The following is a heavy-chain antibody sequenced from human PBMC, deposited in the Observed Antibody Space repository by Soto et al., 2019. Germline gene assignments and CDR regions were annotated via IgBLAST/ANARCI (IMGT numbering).Heavy chain of an antibody. CDR3: ARAHSSGWYSDY. Sequence: ASVKVSCKASGGTFSSYAISWVRQAPGQGLEWMGGIIPIFGTANYAQKFQGRVTITADESTSTAYMELSSLRSEDTAVYYCARAHSSGWYSDYWGQGTLVTVSS. V-gene: IGHV1-69*13. D-gene: IGHD6-19*01. CDR2: IIPIFGTA. J-gene: IGHJ4*02. CDR1: GGTFSSYA.